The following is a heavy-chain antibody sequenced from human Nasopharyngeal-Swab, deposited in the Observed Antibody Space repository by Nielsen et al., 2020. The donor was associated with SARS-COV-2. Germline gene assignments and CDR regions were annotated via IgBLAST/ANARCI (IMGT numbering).Heavy chain of an antibody. CDR2: INWNGGST. J-gene: IGHJ6*02. CDR1: GFTFDDYG. D-gene: IGHD6-19*01. V-gene: IGHV3-20*01. CDR3: ARGQTYSSGWYSDYYYGMDV. Sequence: GALKISCSASGFTFDDYGMSWVRPAPGKGLEWVSGINWNGGSTGYADSVKGRFTISRDNAKNSLYLQMNSLRAEDTALYHCARGQTYSSGWYSDYYYGMDVWGQGTTVTVSS.